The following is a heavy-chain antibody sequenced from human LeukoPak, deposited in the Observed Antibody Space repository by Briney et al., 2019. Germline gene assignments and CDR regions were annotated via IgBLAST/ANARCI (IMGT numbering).Heavy chain of an antibody. Sequence: SETLSLTCTVSGGSISSSTYHWGWLRQPPEKGLEWIGSIYHSGNTYYNPSLKSRVTISVDTSKNRFSLRLSFVTASDTAVYYCASGGFLEWLPAPFDYWGQGTLVTVSS. D-gene: IGHD3-3*01. V-gene: IGHV4-39*01. CDR1: GGSISSSTYH. J-gene: IGHJ4*02. CDR2: IYHSGNT. CDR3: ASGGFLEWLPAPFDY.